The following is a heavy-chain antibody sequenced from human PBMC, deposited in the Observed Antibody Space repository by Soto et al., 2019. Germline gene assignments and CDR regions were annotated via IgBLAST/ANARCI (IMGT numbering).Heavy chain of an antibody. CDR2: ISAYNGNT. CDR1: GYTFTSYG. V-gene: IGHV1-18*04. D-gene: IGHD3-10*01. CDR3: ARGITLVRGVTQNNWFDP. J-gene: IGHJ5*02. Sequence: WASVKVSCKASGYTFTSYGISWVRQAPGQGLEWMGWISAYNGNTNYAQKLQGRVTMTTDTSTSTAYMELRSLRSDDTAVYYCARGITLVRGVTQNNWFDPWGQGTLVTVSS.